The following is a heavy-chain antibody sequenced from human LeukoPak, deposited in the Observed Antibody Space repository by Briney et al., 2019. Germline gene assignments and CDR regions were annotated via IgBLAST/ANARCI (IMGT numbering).Heavy chain of an antibody. CDR1: GGSIINHY. J-gene: IGHJ5*02. Sequence: SETLSLTCTVSGGSIINHYWSWVRQPAGKGLEWIGRIYSSGSANYSPSLKSRVSISIDTSNNHFSLNLTSVTAADTALYFCARDVRYASGWSTPESWGQGTLVTVSA. CDR2: IYSSGSA. V-gene: IGHV4-4*07. CDR3: ARDVRYASGWSTPES. D-gene: IGHD6-19*01.